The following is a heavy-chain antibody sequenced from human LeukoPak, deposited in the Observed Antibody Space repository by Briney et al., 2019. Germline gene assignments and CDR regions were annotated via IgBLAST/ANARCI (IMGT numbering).Heavy chain of an antibody. V-gene: IGHV6-1*01. CDR1: GDSVSSNSAA. CDR2: TYYRSKWYN. D-gene: IGHD7-27*01. CDR3: ARATTVWGDNWFDP. J-gene: IGHJ5*02. Sequence: SQTLSLTCALSGDSVSSNSAAWKWIRQSPSRGLEWLGRTYYRSKWYNDYAVSVKSRITINPDTSKNQFSLQLNSVTPEDTAVYYCARATTVWGDNWFDPWGQGTLVTVSS.